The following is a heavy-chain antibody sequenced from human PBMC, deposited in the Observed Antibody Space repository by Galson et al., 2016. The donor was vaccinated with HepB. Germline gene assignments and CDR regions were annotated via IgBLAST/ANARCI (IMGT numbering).Heavy chain of an antibody. CDR3: VRDRHLAGSSYPYIFDL. Sequence: SVKVSCKASGDTFNTHGVSWVRQAPGHGFEWMGGVLPLINTPNYAQEFQGRITISAGSMTTTAYMELSSLTSEDTAVYYCVRDRHLAGSSYPYIFDLWGQATLVIVSS. D-gene: IGHD6-13*01. CDR1: GDTFNTHG. CDR2: VLPLINTP. J-gene: IGHJ4*02. V-gene: IGHV1-69*13.